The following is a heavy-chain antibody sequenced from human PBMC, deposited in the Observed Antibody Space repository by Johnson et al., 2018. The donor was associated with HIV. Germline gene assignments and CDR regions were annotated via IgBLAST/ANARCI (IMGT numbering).Heavy chain of an antibody. CDR2: ISYDGSDK. J-gene: IGHJ3*01. D-gene: IGHD3-22*01. V-gene: IGHV3-30*03. Sequence: QMQLVESGGGLIQPGGSLRLSCAASGFTFSSYGMHWVRQAPAKGLEWVAVISYDGSDKYYADSVKGRLTISRDSSKNTLYLEMNSLRAGDTAIYYCARVAPVYYYDSPYLVGKSGFDVWGQGTMVRVSS. CDR1: GFTFSSYG. CDR3: ARVAPVYYYDSPYLVGKSGFDV.